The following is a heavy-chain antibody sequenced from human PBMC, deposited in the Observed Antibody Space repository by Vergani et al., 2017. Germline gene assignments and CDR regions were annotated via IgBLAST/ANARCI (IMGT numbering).Heavy chain of an antibody. J-gene: IGHJ6*03. D-gene: IGHD2-2*01. CDR2: INPNSGGT. CDR1: GYTFTGYY. Sequence: QVQLVQSGAEVKKPGASVKVSCKASGYTFTGYYMHWVRQAPGQGLEWMGWINPNSGGTNYAQKFQGWVTMTRDTSISTAYMELSRLRSDDTAVYYCARGKLGYCSSTSCYGGGYYYMDVWGKGTTVTVSS. CDR3: ARGKLGYCSSTSCYGGGYYYMDV. V-gene: IGHV1-2*04.